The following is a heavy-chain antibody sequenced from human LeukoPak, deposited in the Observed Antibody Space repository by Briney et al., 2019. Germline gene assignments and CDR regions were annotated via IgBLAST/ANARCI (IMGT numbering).Heavy chain of an antibody. J-gene: IGHJ6*03. D-gene: IGHD5-18*01. CDR1: AYTFTIYG. CDR2: ISAYNGNT. V-gene: IGHV1-18*01. CDR3: ARERGYSYSYMDG. Sequence: ASVTVSFTASAYTFTIYGISWVRQAPGQGHESMGWISAYNGNTKYAQKLQGRVIMTTDTSTSTAYMELRSLRSDDTAVYYCARERGYSYSYMDGWGKGTTVTVSS.